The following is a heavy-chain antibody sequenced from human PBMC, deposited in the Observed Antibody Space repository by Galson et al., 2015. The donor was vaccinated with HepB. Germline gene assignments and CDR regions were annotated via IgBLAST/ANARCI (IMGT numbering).Heavy chain of an antibody. Sequence: CAISGDSVSSTYAVWNWIRQSPSRGLEWLGRTYYRSKWYSDYAVSVKSRITINADSSRNQFFLQLNSVIPEDTAVYYCTRVAHLGRGMNVWGQGTTVTVSS. CDR3: TRVAHLGRGMNV. CDR2: TYYRSKWYS. CDR1: GDSVSSTYAV. D-gene: IGHD3-10*01. V-gene: IGHV6-1*01. J-gene: IGHJ6*02.